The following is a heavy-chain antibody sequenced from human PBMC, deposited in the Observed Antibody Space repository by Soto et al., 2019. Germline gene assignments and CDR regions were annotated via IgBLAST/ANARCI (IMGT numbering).Heavy chain of an antibody. J-gene: IGHJ4*02. CDR1: GYSFTSYG. D-gene: IGHD6-13*01. Sequence: ASVKVSSKASGYSFTSYGICWVRQAPGQGLEWMGWISAYNGNKKYAQKLQGRVTMTTDTSTSTAYMELRSLRSDDTAVYYCARDLGQQLVDYWGQGTLVTVPQ. V-gene: IGHV1-18*01. CDR2: ISAYNGNK. CDR3: ARDLGQQLVDY.